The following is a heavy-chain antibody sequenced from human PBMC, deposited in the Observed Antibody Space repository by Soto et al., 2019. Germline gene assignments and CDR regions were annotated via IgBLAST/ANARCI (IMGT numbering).Heavy chain of an antibody. V-gene: IGHV4-61*01. CDR2: IYYSGST. J-gene: IGHJ3*02. Sequence: QVQLQESGPGLVKPSETLSLTCTVSGGSVSSGSYYWSWIRQPPGKGLEWIGYIYYSGSTNYNPSLKSRVTISVDTSKNQFSLKLSSVTAADTAVYYCARDIGGGNSADAFDIWGQGTMVTVSS. CDR1: GGSVSSGSYY. CDR3: ARDIGGGNSADAFDI. D-gene: IGHD2-21*02.